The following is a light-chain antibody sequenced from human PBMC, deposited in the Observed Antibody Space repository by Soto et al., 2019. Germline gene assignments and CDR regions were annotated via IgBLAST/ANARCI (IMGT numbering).Light chain of an antibody. CDR3: QQYGNSPRS. V-gene: IGKV3-20*01. Sequence: EIVLTQSPGTLSLSPGERATRSCRASQSVTRNSVAWYQQRPGQPPRLLIYDASTRATGIPDRFSGSGSGTDFTLTISRLEPEDFAVYYCQQYGNSPRSFGGGTTGDIK. CDR2: DAS. CDR1: QSVTRNS. J-gene: IGKJ4*01.